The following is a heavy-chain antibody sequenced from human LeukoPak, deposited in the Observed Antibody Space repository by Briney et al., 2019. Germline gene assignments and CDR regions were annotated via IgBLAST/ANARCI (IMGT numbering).Heavy chain of an antibody. J-gene: IGHJ4*02. CDR2: IYHSGST. V-gene: IGHV4-4*02. Sequence: SETLSLTCAVSGGSISSSNWWSWVRQPPGKGLEWIGEIYHSGSTNYNPSLKSRVTISVDKSENQFSLKLSSVTAADTAVYYCARAGCGGDCYDYWGQGTLVTVSS. CDR1: GGSISSSNW. D-gene: IGHD2-21*01. CDR3: ARAGCGGDCYDY.